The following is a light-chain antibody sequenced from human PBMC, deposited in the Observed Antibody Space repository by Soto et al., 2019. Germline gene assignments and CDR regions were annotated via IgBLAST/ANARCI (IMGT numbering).Light chain of an antibody. V-gene: IGLV1-44*01. Sequence: HSVLTQPPSASGTPGQRVTISCSGSSSNIGSNTVNWYQQLPGTAPKLLIYSHNQRPSGVPDRFSVSKSGTSASLAISGLQSEDEADYYCATWDDSLDGYVFGTGTKVTVL. CDR3: ATWDDSLDGYV. CDR2: SHN. J-gene: IGLJ1*01. CDR1: SSNIGSNT.